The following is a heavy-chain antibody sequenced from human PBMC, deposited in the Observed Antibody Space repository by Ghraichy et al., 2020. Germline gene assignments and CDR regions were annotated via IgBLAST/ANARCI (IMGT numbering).Heavy chain of an antibody. V-gene: IGHV3-30*02. Sequence: GGSLRLSCAASGFNFSNYGMHWVRQAPGKGLEWVTSIGYDERNKFYAGSVKGRFTISRDNSRNTLYLRMNSLRPEDTAVYYCAKEATGIGDYWGQGTLVSVTS. CDR3: AKEATGIGDY. CDR2: IGYDERNK. CDR1: GFNFSNYG. J-gene: IGHJ4*02. D-gene: IGHD1-1*01.